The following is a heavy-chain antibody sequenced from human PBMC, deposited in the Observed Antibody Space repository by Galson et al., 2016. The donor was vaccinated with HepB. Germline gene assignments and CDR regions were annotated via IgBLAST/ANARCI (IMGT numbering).Heavy chain of an antibody. V-gene: IGHV4-39*01. CDR3: VSQIEGIARDVDY. J-gene: IGHJ4*02. CDR2: VYHGGST. CDR1: GGSFSSNGHY. Sequence: SETLSLTCSVSGGSFSSNGHYWGWIRQPPGGGLEWIVSVYHGGSTYYNPSLKSRVTISVDTSKNQFSLNLHSVTAADTSVYYCVSQIEGIARDVDYWGQGSLVTVS. D-gene: IGHD3-10*01.